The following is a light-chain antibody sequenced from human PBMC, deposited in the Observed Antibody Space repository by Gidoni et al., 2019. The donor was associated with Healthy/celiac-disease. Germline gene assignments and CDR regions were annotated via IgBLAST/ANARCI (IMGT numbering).Light chain of an antibody. J-gene: IGKJ1*01. CDR3: QQYNSYSTWT. CDR2: KAS. CDR1: QSFSSW. V-gene: IGKV1-5*03. Sequence: DIQMTQSPSTLSASVADRVTITCRASQSFSSWLAWYQQKPGKAPKPLIYKASSLGSGVPSTFSGSGSGTEFTLTISSLQPDDFATYYCQQYNSYSTWTFGQGTKVEIK.